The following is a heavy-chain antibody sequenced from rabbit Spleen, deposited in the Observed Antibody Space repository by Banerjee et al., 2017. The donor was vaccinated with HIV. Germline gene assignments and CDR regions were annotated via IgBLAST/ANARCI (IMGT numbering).Heavy chain of an antibody. J-gene: IGHJ4*01. CDR2: IYTDSSATT. CDR3: GRSYIGKAITSLNL. CDR1: GLDFSSSYW. Sequence: QEQLVESGGGLVTPGGSLTLTCTASGLDFSSSYWICWVRQAPGKGLEWIACIYTDSSATTYYANWAKGRFTISKTSSTTVTLQMTSLSAADTATYFCGRSYIGKAITSLNLWGQGTLVTVS. V-gene: IGHV1S45*01. D-gene: IGHD1-1*01.